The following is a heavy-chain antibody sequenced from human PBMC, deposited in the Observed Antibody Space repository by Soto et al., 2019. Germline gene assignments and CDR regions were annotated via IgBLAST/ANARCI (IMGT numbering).Heavy chain of an antibody. CDR1: GGPFCGYY. J-gene: IGHJ6*03. CDR3: ARGYCGYDPYSYYNYYMDV. D-gene: IGHD5-12*01. CDR2: INHRGST. Sequence: SESLSLTCAVYGGPFCGYYWSWIRQPPGKGQEWIGEINHRGSTNYNPSHKSRVTISVDTSKNQFSLKLSSVTAADTAVYYCARGYCGYDPYSYYNYYMDVWGQGTMVTVSS. V-gene: IGHV4-34*01.